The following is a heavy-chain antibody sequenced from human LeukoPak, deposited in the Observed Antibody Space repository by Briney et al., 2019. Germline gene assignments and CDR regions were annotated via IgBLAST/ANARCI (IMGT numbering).Heavy chain of an antibody. CDR3: ARRFDS. J-gene: IGHJ4*02. CDR1: GFSFTAYS. Sequence: PWGSLRLSCAASGFSFTAYSMNWVRQAPGRGLEWISYIGPGGDIYYADSVTGRFTVSRDTAKNSLYLQMNGLRVGDTAVYYCARRFDSWGQGTLVTVSS. CDR2: IGPGGDI. V-gene: IGHV3-48*01.